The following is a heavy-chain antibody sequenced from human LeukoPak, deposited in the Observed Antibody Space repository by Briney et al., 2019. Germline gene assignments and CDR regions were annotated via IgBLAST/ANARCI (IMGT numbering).Heavy chain of an antibody. CDR1: GFTFSSYS. D-gene: IGHD6-6*01. CDR2: ISSSSSYI. J-gene: IGHJ6*03. CDR3: ARAFPKYSSLYYYMDV. Sequence: PGGSLRLSCAASGFTFSSYSMNWVRQAPGKGLEWVSSISSSSSYIYYADSVKGRFTISRDNAKNSLYLQMNSLRAEDTAVYYCARAFPKYSSLYYYMDVWGKGTTVTVSS. V-gene: IGHV3-21*01.